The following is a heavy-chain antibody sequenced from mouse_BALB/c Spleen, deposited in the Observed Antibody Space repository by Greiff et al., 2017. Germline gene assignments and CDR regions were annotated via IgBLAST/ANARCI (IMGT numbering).Heavy chain of an antibody. CDR1: GFSLTSYG. D-gene: IGHD1-1*01. V-gene: IGHV2-2*02. CDR3: ARRGTTVVVDYAMDY. J-gene: IGHJ4*01. CDR2: IWSGGST. Sequence: QVQLQQSGPGLVQPSQSLSITCTVSGFSLTSYGVHWVRQSPGKGLEWLGVIWSGGSTDYNAAFISRLSISKDNSKSQVFFKMNSLQANDTAIYYCARRGTTVVVDYAMDYWGQGTSVTVSS.